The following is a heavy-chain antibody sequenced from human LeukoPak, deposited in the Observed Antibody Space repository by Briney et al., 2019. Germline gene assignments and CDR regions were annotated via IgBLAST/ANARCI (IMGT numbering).Heavy chain of an antibody. V-gene: IGHV6-1*01. CDR1: GDSVSSNSAA. J-gene: IGHJ4*02. CDR2: TYYKSKWYN. D-gene: IGHD5-12*01. CDR3: ARDREYSGYASDF. Sequence: SQTLSLTCAISGDSVSSNSAAWTWIRQSPSRGLEWLGRTYYKSKWYNYYAVSVKSRITINPDTSKNQFSLQLNSVTPKDTAVYYCARDREYSGYASDFWGQGTLVTVSS.